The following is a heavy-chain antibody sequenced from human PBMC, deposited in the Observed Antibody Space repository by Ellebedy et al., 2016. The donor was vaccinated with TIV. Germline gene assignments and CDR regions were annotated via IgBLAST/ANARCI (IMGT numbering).Heavy chain of an antibody. D-gene: IGHD6-19*01. Sequence: AASVKVSCKSSGYTFTSFGVNWVRQPPGQGLEWMGWINAHNGNTNYEQNFQDRVNLTMDISTNTAYMELRSLRPDDTAVYFCSRRISSGREYFFDFWGQGTLVSVSS. CDR1: GYTFTSFG. CDR3: SRRISSGREYFFDF. CDR2: INAHNGNT. V-gene: IGHV1-18*01. J-gene: IGHJ4*02.